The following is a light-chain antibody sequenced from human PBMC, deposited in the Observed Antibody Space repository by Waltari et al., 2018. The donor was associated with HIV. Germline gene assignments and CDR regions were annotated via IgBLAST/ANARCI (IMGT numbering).Light chain of an antibody. J-gene: IGLJ1*01. Sequence: QSVLTQAPSVSAAPGQKIAISCSGASSNIGSNFVSWYQQFPGRAPQLLIYANNRRPSWIPDRFSGPKSGTSATLDITGLQTGDEADYYCGTWDNRLNAYVFGSGTEVTVL. CDR1: SSNIGSNF. CDR3: GTWDNRLNAYV. CDR2: ANN. V-gene: IGLV1-51*01.